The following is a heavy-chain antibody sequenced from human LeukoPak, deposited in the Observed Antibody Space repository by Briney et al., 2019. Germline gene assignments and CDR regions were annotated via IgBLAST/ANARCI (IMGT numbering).Heavy chain of an antibody. D-gene: IGHD3-22*01. CDR2: MNPNSGNT. CDR1: GYTFTSYD. CDR3: ATGYYDRSGYFYLLAFDI. J-gene: IGHJ3*02. V-gene: IGHV1-8*01. Sequence: ASVKVSCKASGYTFTSYDINWVRQATGQGLEWMGWMNPNSGNTGYAQKFQGRVTMTRNTSISTAYMELSSLRSEDTAVYYCATGYYDRSGYFYLLAFDIWGQGTMVTVSS.